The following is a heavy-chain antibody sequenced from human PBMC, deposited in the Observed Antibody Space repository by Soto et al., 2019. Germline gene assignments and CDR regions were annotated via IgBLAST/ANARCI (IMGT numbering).Heavy chain of an antibody. Sequence: QVQLVQSGAEVKKPGSSVKVSCKASGGTFSSYTITWVRQAPGQGLEWLGRIIHIFGVTNYAQKVQDRVTITADRFTTTGYMELSRLRSEDTAVYYCVRDWESTTQTWGFGDSWGQGTLVTVSS. D-gene: IGHD1-1*01. CDR3: VRDWESTTQTWGFGDS. J-gene: IGHJ4*02. V-gene: IGHV1-69*08. CDR1: GGTFSSYT. CDR2: IIHIFGVT.